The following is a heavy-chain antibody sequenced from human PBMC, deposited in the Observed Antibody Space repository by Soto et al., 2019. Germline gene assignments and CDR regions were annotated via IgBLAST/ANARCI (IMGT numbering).Heavy chain of an antibody. Sequence: GESPKISCKGSGYSFTSYWIGWVRQMPGKGLEWMGIIYPGDSDTRYSPSFQGQVTISADKSISTAYLQWSSLKASDTAMYYWARHGRRVDYDNSDYYYDVVDVWGQGTTVNVSS. CDR2: IYPGDSDT. J-gene: IGHJ6*02. V-gene: IGHV5-51*01. CDR1: GYSFTSYW. CDR3: ARHGRRVDYDNSDYYYDVVDV. D-gene: IGHD3-22*01.